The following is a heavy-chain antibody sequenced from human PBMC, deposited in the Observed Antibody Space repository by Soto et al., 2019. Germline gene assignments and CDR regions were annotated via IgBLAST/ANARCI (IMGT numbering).Heavy chain of an antibody. V-gene: IGHV1-69*01. CDR2: IIPIFGTA. CDR3: ARIAAYDSSGYWFSGYYYYYYGMDV. D-gene: IGHD3-22*01. J-gene: IGHJ6*02. Sequence: QVQLVQSGAEVKKPGSSVKVSCKASGGTFSSYAISWVRQAPGQGLEWMGGIIPIFGTANYAQKFQGRVTIPADETTSTAYMELSRLRSEDTDVYYCARIAAYDSSGYWFSGYYYYYYGMDVWGQGTTVTVSS. CDR1: GGTFSSYA.